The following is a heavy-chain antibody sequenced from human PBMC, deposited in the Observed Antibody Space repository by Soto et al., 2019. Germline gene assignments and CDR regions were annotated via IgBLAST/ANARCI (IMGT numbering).Heavy chain of an antibody. V-gene: IGHV4-31*03. Sequence: QVQLQESGPGLVKPSQTLSLTCTVSGGSISSGGHYWSWIRQHPGKGLEWIGYIYYSRSTYYNPSLKSRVTISVDTSKNQFSLKLSSVTAADTAVYYCARGSVVAATLFDYWGQGTLVTVSS. CDR2: IYYSRST. CDR1: GGSISSGGHY. J-gene: IGHJ4*02. CDR3: ARGSVVAATLFDY. D-gene: IGHD2-15*01.